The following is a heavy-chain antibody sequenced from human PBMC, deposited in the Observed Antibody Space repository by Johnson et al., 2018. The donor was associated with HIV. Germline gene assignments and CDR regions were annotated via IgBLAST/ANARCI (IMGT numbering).Heavy chain of an antibody. V-gene: IGHV3-48*03. Sequence: VQLVESGGGLVQPGRSLRLSCAASGFTFDDYAMHWVRQAPGKGLEWVSYISSSGSTIYYADSVKGRFTISRDNAKNSLYLQMNSLRAEDTAVYYCAGPRWDRDDAFEIWGQGTMVTVSS. D-gene: IGHD1-26*01. CDR1: GFTFDDYA. CDR2: ISSSGSTI. J-gene: IGHJ3*02. CDR3: AGPRWDRDDAFEI.